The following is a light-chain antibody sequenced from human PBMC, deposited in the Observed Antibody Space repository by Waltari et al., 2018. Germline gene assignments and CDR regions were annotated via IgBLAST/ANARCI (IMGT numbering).Light chain of an antibody. J-gene: IGLJ3*02. V-gene: IGLV1-40*01. Sequence: QSVLTQPPSVSGAPGQRVTISCTGSGSNIGAGYAVHWYQQLPGTAPKLLIFGNNNRPSGVPDRFSGSKSGTSASLAISGLQAEDEADYYCQSYDSSLTGVFGGGTKLIVL. CDR1: GSNIGAGYA. CDR3: QSYDSSLTGV. CDR2: GNN.